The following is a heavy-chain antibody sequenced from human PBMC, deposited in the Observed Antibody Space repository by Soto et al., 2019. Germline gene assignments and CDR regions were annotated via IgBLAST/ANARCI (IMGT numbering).Heavy chain of an antibody. Sequence: EVQLVESGGGVVQPGGSLRLSCVASGFTFSDHYMDWVRQAPGKGPEWVGRIRNRANSYTIEYAASARGRFTISRDDSRHSLYLQMNSLITEDTAVYDCSRVMKAVAGRTLFDPWGQGTLGTVSS. J-gene: IGHJ5*02. CDR3: SRVMKAVAGRTLFDP. CDR2: IRNRANSYTI. V-gene: IGHV3-72*01. D-gene: IGHD6-19*01. CDR1: GFTFSDHY.